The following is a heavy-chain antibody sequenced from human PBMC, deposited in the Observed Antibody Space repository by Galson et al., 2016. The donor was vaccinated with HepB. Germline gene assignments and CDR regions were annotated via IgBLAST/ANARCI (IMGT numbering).Heavy chain of an antibody. V-gene: IGHV3-64D*09. Sequence: SLRLSCAVSGLKFSDHALHWVRQAPGRRPAYVSAINRDGTSTYYADSVKGRLTISRDNSKNKLYLQMSSLRIEDTAKYFCVKDIGLTGTNDYWGQGTLVTVSS. CDR3: VKDIGLTGTNDY. D-gene: IGHD1-20*01. CDR2: INRDGTST. CDR1: GLKFSDHA. J-gene: IGHJ4*02.